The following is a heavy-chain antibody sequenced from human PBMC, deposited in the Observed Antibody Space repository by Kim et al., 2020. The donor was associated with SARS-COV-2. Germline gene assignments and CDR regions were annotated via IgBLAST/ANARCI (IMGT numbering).Heavy chain of an antibody. CDR1: GGSFSGYY. V-gene: IGHV4-34*01. Sequence: SETLSLTCAVYGGSFSGYYWSWIRQPPGKGLEWIGEINHSGSTNYNPSLKSRVTISVDTSKNQFSLKLSSVTAADTAVYYCARGKVFVMERYSNYYGSGNNVPFDYWGQGTLVTVSS. D-gene: IGHD3-10*01. CDR2: INHSGST. CDR3: ARGKVFVMERYSNYYGSGNNVPFDY. J-gene: IGHJ4*02.